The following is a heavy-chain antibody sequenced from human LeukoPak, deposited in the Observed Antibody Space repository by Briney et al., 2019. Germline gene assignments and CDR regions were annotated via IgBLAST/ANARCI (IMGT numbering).Heavy chain of an antibody. Sequence: GGSLRLSCAASGFTFSSYEMNWVRQAPGKGLEWVPYISSSGSTIYYADSVKGRFTISRDNAKNSLYLQMNSLRAEDMALYYCRDPFDYWGQGTLVTVSS. CDR3: RDPFDY. CDR1: GFTFSSYE. V-gene: IGHV3-48*03. J-gene: IGHJ4*02. CDR2: ISSSGSTI. D-gene: IGHD2/OR15-2a*01.